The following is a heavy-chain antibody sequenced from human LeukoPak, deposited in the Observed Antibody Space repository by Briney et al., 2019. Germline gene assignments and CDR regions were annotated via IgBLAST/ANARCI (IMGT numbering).Heavy chain of an antibody. V-gene: IGHV3-9*03. CDR1: RFSFDDFS. J-gene: IGHJ4*02. D-gene: IGHD2-2*01. CDR3: VKDKGGFCSTTTCHSYFDY. Sequence: SLTLSRVASRFSFDDFSMQWVRQLPGNVPAWVLTASLNMGDIASADSLKGRFIISRDNAKNSLYLQMNSLRPEDMALYYCVKDKGGFCSTTTCHSYFDYWGQGTQVTVSS. CDR2: ASLNMGDI.